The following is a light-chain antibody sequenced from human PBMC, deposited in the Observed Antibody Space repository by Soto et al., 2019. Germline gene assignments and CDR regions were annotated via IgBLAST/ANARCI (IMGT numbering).Light chain of an antibody. CDR1: QSVSNK. J-gene: IGKJ1*01. Sequence: EIVMPQSPATLSVSPGARVTLSCRASQSVSNKLAWYQQKPGQAPRLLIYDASGRAGSVPARLSGSGSGTEFTLTISSLQSEDFAVYFCQQYDDWPPTSGQGTKVEIK. V-gene: IGKV3-15*01. CDR3: QQYDDWPPT. CDR2: DAS.